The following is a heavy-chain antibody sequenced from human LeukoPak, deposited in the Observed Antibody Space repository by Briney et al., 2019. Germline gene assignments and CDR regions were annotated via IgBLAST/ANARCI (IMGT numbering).Heavy chain of an antibody. CDR3: ARDLFSWELLVEANWFDP. D-gene: IGHD1-26*01. CDR1: GYTFTGYY. V-gene: IGHV1-2*02. J-gene: IGHJ5*02. Sequence: ASVKVSCKASGYTFTGYYMHWVRQAPGQGLEWMGWINPNSGGTNYAQKLQGRVTMTTDTSTSTAYMELRSLRSDDTAVYYCARDLFSWELLVEANWFDPWGQGTLVTVSS. CDR2: INPNSGGT.